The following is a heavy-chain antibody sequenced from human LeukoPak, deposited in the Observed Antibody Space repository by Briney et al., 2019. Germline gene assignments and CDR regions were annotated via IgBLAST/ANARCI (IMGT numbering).Heavy chain of an antibody. CDR1: GGSISSSSYY. Sequence: SETLSLTCTVSGGSISSSSYYWSCIRLPPGKGLECIGYIYYSGSTNYNPSLKSRVTISVDTSKNQFSLKLSSVTAADTAVYYCARVGGIAAAGTVDYWGQGTLVTVSS. V-gene: IGHV4-61*01. J-gene: IGHJ4*02. CDR3: ARVGGIAAAGTVDY. D-gene: IGHD6-13*01. CDR2: IYYSGST.